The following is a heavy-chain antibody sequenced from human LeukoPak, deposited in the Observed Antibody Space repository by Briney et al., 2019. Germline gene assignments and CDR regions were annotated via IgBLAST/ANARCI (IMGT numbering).Heavy chain of an antibody. Sequence: PSETLSLTCSVSGGSFSGYFWSWIRQPPGKGLYWIGEIIHSGSTSYNPSLKSRVTISVDTSKNQFSLKLSSVTAADTAVYYCARAQTITMVRGPMVDYWGQGTLVTVSS. V-gene: IGHV4-34*12. CDR2: IIHSGST. D-gene: IGHD3-10*01. CDR3: ARAQTITMVRGPMVDY. CDR1: GGSFSGYF. J-gene: IGHJ4*02.